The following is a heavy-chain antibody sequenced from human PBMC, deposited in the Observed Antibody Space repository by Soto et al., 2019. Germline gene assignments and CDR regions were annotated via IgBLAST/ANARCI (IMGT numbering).Heavy chain of an antibody. CDR3: ARERDYYDSSENDY. D-gene: IGHD3-22*01. CDR1: GYTFTSYG. Sequence: VASVKVSCKASGYTFTSYGISWVRQAPGQGLEWMGWISAYSGNTNYAQKLQGRVTMTTDTSTSTAYMELRSLRSDDTAVYYCARERDYYDSSENDYWGQGTLVTVSS. V-gene: IGHV1-18*04. J-gene: IGHJ4*02. CDR2: ISAYSGNT.